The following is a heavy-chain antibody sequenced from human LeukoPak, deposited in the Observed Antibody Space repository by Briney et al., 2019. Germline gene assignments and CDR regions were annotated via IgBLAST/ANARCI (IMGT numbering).Heavy chain of an antibody. J-gene: IGHJ5*02. CDR2: INPNSGGT. CDR1: GYTFTGYY. V-gene: IGHV1-2*02. Sequence: GPSVKVSCKASGYTFTGYYMHWVRQAPGQGLEWIGWINPNSGGTHYAQNFQGRVTMTTDTSISTAYMDLSSLRSDDTAIYYCVRDYYGSGSYPPFDPWGHGTLVTVSS. D-gene: IGHD3-10*01. CDR3: VRDYYGSGSYPPFDP.